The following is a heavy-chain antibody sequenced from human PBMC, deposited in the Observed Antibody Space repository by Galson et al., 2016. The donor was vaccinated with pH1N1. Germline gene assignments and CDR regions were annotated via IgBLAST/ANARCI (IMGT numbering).Heavy chain of an antibody. D-gene: IGHD1-1*01. CDR2: IYAGDSDT. Sequence: QSGAEVTKPGESLKISCKASETSFTTDWIGWVRQMPGKGLEWMGSIYAGDSDTRYSPSFQGLVTISVDTSIRTAYLQRSSLKASDTATYCCARHVALGPPVEYYPMDVWGKGTTVTVSS. CDR1: ETSFTTDW. CDR3: ARHVALGPPVEYYPMDV. V-gene: IGHV5-51*01. J-gene: IGHJ6*03.